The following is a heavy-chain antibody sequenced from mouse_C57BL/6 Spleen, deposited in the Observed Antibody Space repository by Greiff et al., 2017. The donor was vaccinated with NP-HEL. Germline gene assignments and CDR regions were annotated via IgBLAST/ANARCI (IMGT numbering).Heavy chain of an antibody. CDR2: IRNKANGYTT. CDR3: ARLPIYYYGSSYPLYWYFDV. Sequence: EVKLVESGGGLVQPGGSLSLSCAASGFTFTDYYMSWVRQPPGKALEWLGFIRNKANGYTTEYSASVKGRFTISRDNSQSILYLQMNALRAEDSATYSCARLPIYYYGSSYPLYWYFDVWGTGTTVTVSS. J-gene: IGHJ1*03. CDR1: GFTFTDYY. D-gene: IGHD1-1*01. V-gene: IGHV7-3*01.